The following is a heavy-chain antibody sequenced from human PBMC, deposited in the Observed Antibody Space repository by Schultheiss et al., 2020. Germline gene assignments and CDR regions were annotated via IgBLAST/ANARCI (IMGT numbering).Heavy chain of an antibody. D-gene: IGHD2-2*03. CDR3: ARTKSGYCSSTSCYGYYYYYMDV. CDR2: TNPNSGNT. CDR1: GYTFTSYD. V-gene: IGHV1-8*01. Sequence: ASVKVSCKASGYTFTSYDINWVRQAPGQGLEWMGWTNPNSGNTGYAQKFQGRVTMTRNTSISTAYMELSSLRSEDTAVYYCARTKSGYCSSTSCYGYYYYYMDVWGKGTTVTVS. J-gene: IGHJ6*03.